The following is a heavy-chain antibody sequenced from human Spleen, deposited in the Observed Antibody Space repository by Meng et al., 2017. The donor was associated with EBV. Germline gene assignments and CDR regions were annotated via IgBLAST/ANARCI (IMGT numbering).Heavy chain of an antibody. V-gene: IGHV4-61*03. CDR2: IYYRGST. CDR1: GGSVSVGSYY. D-gene: IGHD1/OR15-1a*01. Sequence: GLMKRSGTLSLTCTVAGGSVSVGSYYWSWIGKPPGKGLEWIGYIYYRGSTNNNHSIKSRVSITVAMSKNHFSLKLTSETAADKAVYYCARVYTWNTVADYWGQGTLVTVSS. CDR3: ARVYTWNTVADY. J-gene: IGHJ4*02.